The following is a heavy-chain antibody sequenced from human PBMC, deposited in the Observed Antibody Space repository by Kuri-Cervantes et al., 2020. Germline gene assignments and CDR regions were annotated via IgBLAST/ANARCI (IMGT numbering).Heavy chain of an antibody. CDR3: AREMMGSWYPFDY. Sequence: GGSLRLSCAASGFTFSSYSMNWVRQAPGKGLEWVAVIWYDGSNKYYADSVKGRFTISRDNSKNTLYLQMNSLRAEDTAVYYCAREMMGSWYPFDYWGQGTLVTVSS. J-gene: IGHJ4*02. V-gene: IGHV3-33*08. CDR1: GFTFSSYS. CDR2: IWYDGSNK. D-gene: IGHD6-13*01.